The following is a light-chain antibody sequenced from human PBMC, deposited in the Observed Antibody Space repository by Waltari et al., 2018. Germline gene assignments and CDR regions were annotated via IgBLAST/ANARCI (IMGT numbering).Light chain of an antibody. V-gene: IGKV3-20*01. CDR2: GAS. J-gene: IGKJ1*01. CDR1: QSVSKY. CDR3: QQYVSLPAT. Sequence: EIVLTQSPGTLSLSPGDRAILSCRARQSVSKYLAWYQQQPGQAPRLLIYGASSSATGIPDRFSGSGSGTDFSLTISRLEPEDFAVYYCQQYVSLPATFGQGTKVEIE.